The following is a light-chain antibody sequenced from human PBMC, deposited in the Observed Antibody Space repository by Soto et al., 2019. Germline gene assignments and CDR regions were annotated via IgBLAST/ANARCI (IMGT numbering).Light chain of an antibody. J-gene: IGLJ1*01. V-gene: IGLV2-23*01. CDR1: SSDFGSYNL. Sequence: QSALTQPASVSGSPGQSITISCTGTSSDFGSYNLVSWYQQHPGKAPKLMIYEDSKRPSGVSNRFSGSKSGNTASLTISGLHDEDDADYYCCSYAGSSTYVFGTGTKVTVL. CDR3: CSYAGSSTYV. CDR2: EDS.